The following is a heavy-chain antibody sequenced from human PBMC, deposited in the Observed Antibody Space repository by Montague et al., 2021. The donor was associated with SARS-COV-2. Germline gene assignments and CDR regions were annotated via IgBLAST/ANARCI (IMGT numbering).Heavy chain of an antibody. V-gene: IGHV4-4*02. J-gene: IGHJ5*02. CDR2: IFHSGTT. CDR1: GGSISSDNW. Sequence: SETLSLTCTVSGGSISSDNWWTWVRQPPGKGLEWIGDIFHSGTTNYHPSLMSRLTTSVDKTKNQTSLMLISVTAADTAMYYCALPLGGARFDPWGQGTLVTVSS. D-gene: IGHD3-16*01. CDR3: ALPLGGARFDP.